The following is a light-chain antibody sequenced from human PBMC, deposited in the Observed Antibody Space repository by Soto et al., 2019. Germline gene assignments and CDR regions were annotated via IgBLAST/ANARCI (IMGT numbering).Light chain of an antibody. CDR3: AAWDDSLNGVV. CDR2: SSN. Sequence: QSVLTQPPSASGTPGQRVTVSCSGSSSNIGSNTVNWYQHLPGTAPKLLIFSSNQWPSGVPDRFSGSKSGTSASLAISGLQSEDEADYYCAAWDDSLNGVVFGGGTQLTVL. CDR1: SSNIGSNT. J-gene: IGLJ2*01. V-gene: IGLV1-44*01.